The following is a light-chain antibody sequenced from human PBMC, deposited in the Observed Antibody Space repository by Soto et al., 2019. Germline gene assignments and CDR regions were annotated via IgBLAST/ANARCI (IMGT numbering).Light chain of an antibody. CDR1: ISDVGGYNY. CDR2: EVS. V-gene: IGLV2-14*01. Sequence: QSALARPASVSGSPGQSITISCTGTISDVGGYNYVSWYQHHPGKVPKLIIYEVSHRPSGVSDRFSGSKSGNTASLTISGLQAEDEADYYCCSYTNRGTYVFGTGTKLTVL. CDR3: CSYTNRGTYV. J-gene: IGLJ1*01.